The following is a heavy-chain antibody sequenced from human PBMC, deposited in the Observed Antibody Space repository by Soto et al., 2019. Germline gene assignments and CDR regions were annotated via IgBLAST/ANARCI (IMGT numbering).Heavy chain of an antibody. V-gene: IGHV4-34*02. CDR2: INHSGGT. J-gene: IGHJ4*02. D-gene: IGHD1-26*01. Sequence: VQLQQWGAVLLKSSTLLSLSAAVDGGSFSDYCWRLLRQPPEKGVEWIGEINHSGGTNYNPSLKSRVTISVDTSKNQFSLKLSSVTAADTAVFYCARLRWEQPWVFDYWGQGTLVTVSS. CDR1: GGSFSDYC. CDR3: ARLRWEQPWVFDY.